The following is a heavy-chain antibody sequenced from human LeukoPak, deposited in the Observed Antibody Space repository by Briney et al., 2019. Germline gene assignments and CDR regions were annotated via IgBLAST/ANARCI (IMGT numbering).Heavy chain of an antibody. CDR3: ARDKPDSSGYPMDAFDI. D-gene: IGHD3-22*01. CDR2: IYYSGST. Sequence: SETLSLTCTVSGGSISSYYWSWIRQPPGKGLEWIGYIYYSGSTNYSPSLKSRVTISVDTSKNQFSLKLSSVTAADTAVYYCARDKPDSSGYPMDAFDIWGQGTMVTVSS. CDR1: GGSISSYY. J-gene: IGHJ3*02. V-gene: IGHV4-59*01.